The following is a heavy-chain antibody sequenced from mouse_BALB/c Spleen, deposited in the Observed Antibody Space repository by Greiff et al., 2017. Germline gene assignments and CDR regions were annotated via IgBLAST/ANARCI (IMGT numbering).Heavy chain of an antibody. Sequence: VQLQESGAELARPGASVKMSCKASGYTFTSYTMHWVKQRPGQGLEWIGYINPSSGYTNYNQKFKDKATLTADKSSSTAYMQLSSLTSEDSAVYYCARSAQYGNYVAWFAYWGQGTLVTVPA. CDR3: ARSAQYGNYVAWFAY. CDR2: INPSSGYT. J-gene: IGHJ3*01. CDR1: GYTFTSYT. V-gene: IGHV1-4*01. D-gene: IGHD2-10*02.